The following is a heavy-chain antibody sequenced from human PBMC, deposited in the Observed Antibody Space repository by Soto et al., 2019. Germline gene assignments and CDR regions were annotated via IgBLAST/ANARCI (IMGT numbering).Heavy chain of an antibody. D-gene: IGHD2-2*01. Sequence: EVQLVQSGAEVKKPGESLRISCKGSGYSFTSYWISWVRQMPGKGLEWMGRIDPSDSYTNYSPSFQGHVTISADKSISTAYLQWSSLKASDTAMYYCARGDCSSTSCTDAFDIWGQGTMVTVSS. CDR3: ARGDCSSTSCTDAFDI. V-gene: IGHV5-10-1*03. CDR1: GYSFTSYW. J-gene: IGHJ3*02. CDR2: IDPSDSYT.